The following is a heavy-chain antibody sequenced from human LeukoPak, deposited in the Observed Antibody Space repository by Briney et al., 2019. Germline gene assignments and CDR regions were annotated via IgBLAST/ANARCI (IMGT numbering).Heavy chain of an antibody. CDR1: GGTFSNHA. CDR2: ITPMFGTA. J-gene: IGHJ4*02. CDR3: VRDGSYYDSTGYYYLY. D-gene: IGHD3-22*01. V-gene: IGHV1-69*13. Sequence: SVKVSCKASGGTFSNHAISWVRQAPGQGLEWMGGITPMFGTANYAQKFKGRVTITADESTNTAYMELSSLRSEDTAVFYCVRDGSYYDSTGYYYLYWGQGTLVTVSS.